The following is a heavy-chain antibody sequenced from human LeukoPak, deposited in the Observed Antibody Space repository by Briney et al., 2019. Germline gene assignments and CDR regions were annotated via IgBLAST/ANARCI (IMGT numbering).Heavy chain of an antibody. CDR3: ARAGYYYDGSGYYYADY. CDR1: GGSFSGYY. V-gene: IGHV4-59*08. J-gene: IGHJ4*02. Sequence: SETLSLTCAVYGGSFSGYYWSWIRQPPGKGLEWIGYMYYSGNTNYNPSLKSRVTTSVDSSKNQFSLKLSSVTAADTAVYYCARAGYYYDGSGYYYADYWGQGTLVTVSS. CDR2: MYYSGNT. D-gene: IGHD3-22*01.